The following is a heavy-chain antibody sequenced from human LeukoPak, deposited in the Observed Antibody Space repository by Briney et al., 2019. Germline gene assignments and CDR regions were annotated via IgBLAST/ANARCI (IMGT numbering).Heavy chain of an antibody. V-gene: IGHV5-51*01. D-gene: IGHD1-26*01. CDR2: IYPGDSDA. CDR1: GYSFTNYW. CDR3: ARRRDLYSGSYYPFDY. Sequence: HGESLKISCKGSGYSFTNYWIGWVRQMPGKGLKWMGIIYPGDSDARYSPSFQGQVTISADKSISTAYLQWSSLKASDTAMYYCARRRDLYSGSYYPFDYWGQGTLVTVSS. J-gene: IGHJ4*02.